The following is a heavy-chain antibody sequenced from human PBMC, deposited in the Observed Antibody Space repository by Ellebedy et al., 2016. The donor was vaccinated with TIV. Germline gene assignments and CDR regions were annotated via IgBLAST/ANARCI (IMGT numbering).Heavy chain of an antibody. Sequence: MPSETLSLTCTVSGGSISGYYWSWIRQSPAKVLEWLGYIYYSGGTKYNPSLKSLVTISIDTSEKRVFLKLSSVTDADTAVYYCARRGWKFDLWGRGALVTVSS. J-gene: IGHJ2*01. CDR1: GGSISGYY. V-gene: IGHV4-59*08. CDR2: IYYSGGT. CDR3: ARRGWKFDL.